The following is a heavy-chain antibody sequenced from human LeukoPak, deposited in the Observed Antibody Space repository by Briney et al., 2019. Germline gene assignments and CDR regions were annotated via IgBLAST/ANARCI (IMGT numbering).Heavy chain of an antibody. J-gene: IGHJ4*02. D-gene: IGHD3-3*01. V-gene: IGHV4-31*03. CDR1: GGSISGSGLY. CDR2: IYYSGGT. CDR3: ARESLGVETTPE. Sequence: SETLSLTCSVSGGSISGSGLYWSWFRQFPTKGLEYIGYIYYSGGTDYNPSLKSRVTISVDTSKNQFSLKLASVSAADTAVYYCARESLGVETTPEWGPGTLVTVSS.